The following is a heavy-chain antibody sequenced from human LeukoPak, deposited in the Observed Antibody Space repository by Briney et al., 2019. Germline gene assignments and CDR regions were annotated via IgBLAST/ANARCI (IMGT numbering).Heavy chain of an antibody. CDR1: GYSISSGYY. V-gene: IGHV4-38-2*02. J-gene: IGHJ3*02. Sequence: PSETLSLTCTVSGYSISSGYYWGWSRQPAGKGQEGIGSIYHSGITSYNPSLNSRITISVDTSKNQFSLKLNSVTAADTAVYYCSREADAFDIWGQGTMVAVSS. CDR2: IYHSGIT. CDR3: SREADAFDI.